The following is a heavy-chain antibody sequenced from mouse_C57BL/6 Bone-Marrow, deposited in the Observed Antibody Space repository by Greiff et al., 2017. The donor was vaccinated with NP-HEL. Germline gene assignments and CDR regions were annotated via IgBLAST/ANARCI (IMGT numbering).Heavy chain of an antibody. J-gene: IGHJ2*01. CDR2: IYPRSGNT. V-gene: IGHV1-81*01. CDR3: ARDLITTIVATDSYYFDY. Sequence: VKLQESGAELARPGASVKLSCKASGYTFTSYGISWVKQRTGQGLEWIGEIYPRSGNTDYNEKFKGKATLTADKSSSTAYMELRSLTSEDSAVYFCARDLITTIVATDSYYFDYWGQGTTLTVSS. CDR1: GYTFTSYG. D-gene: IGHD1-1*01.